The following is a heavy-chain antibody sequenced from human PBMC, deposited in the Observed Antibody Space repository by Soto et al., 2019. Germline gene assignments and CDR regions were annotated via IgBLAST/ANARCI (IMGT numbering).Heavy chain of an antibody. Sequence: SETLSLTCAVSSGSISSSNWWSWVRQPPGKGLEWIGKIFHSGSPNYNLSLKSRVTISVDKSKNEFSLKLSSVTAADTAVYYCARLPSGPSRLAVAGIDYWGQGTLVTVSS. J-gene: IGHJ4*02. CDR1: SGSISSSNW. D-gene: IGHD6-19*01. V-gene: IGHV4-4*02. CDR3: ARLPSGPSRLAVAGIDY. CDR2: IFHSGSP.